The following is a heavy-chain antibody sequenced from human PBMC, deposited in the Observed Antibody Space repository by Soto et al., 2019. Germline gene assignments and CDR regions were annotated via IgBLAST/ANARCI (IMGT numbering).Heavy chain of an antibody. V-gene: IGHV4-59*08. CDR2: IYYSGST. CDR3: ASRDDAFDI. CDR1: GGYISSYY. J-gene: IGHJ3*02. Sequence: PSETLSLTCTVSGGYISSYYWSWIRQPPGKGLEWIGYIYYSGSTNYNPSLKSRVTISVDTSKNQFSLKLSSVTAADTAVYYCASRDDAFDIWGQGTMVTVSS.